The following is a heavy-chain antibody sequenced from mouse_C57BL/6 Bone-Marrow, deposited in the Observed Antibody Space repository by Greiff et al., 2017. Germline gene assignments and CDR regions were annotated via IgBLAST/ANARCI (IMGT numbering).Heavy chain of an antibody. V-gene: IGHV1-19*01. J-gene: IGHJ3*01. CDR3: AKKGPWFAY. CDR2: INPYNGGT. CDR1: GYTFTDYY. Sequence: VQLQQSGPVLVKPGASVKMSCKASGYTFTDYYMNWVKQSHGKSLEWIGVINPYNGGTSYNQKFKGKATLTVDKSSSTAYMELNRLTSEDSAVYYCAKKGPWFAYWGQGTLVTVSA.